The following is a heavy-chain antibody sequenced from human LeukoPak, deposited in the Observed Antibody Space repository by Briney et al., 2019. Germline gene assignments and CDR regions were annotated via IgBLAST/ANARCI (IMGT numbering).Heavy chain of an antibody. CDR1: GGSISSGGYS. Sequence: PSETLSLTCTISGGSISSGGYSWSWIRQPPGKGLEWIGYIYHSGSTYYNPSLKSRVTISVDRSKNQFSLKLSSVTAADTAVYYCASEESRWGGGMDVWGQGTTVTVSS. D-gene: IGHD3-10*01. J-gene: IGHJ6*02. V-gene: IGHV4-30-2*01. CDR2: IYHSGST. CDR3: ASEESRWGGGMDV.